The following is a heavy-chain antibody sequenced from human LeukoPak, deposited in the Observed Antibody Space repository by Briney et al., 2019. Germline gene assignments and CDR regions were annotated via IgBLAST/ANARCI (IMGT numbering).Heavy chain of an antibody. CDR2: ISGTGGSS. V-gene: IGHV3-23*01. D-gene: IGHD3-16*01. Sequence: GGSLRLSCAASGFTFSSYAMSWVRQAPGKGPEWVSAISGTGGSSYFADSVKGRFTISRDNSKNTLYLQMSSLRADDTAVYYCAKGLTDAFDIWGQGTMVTVSS. CDR3: AKGLTDAFDI. CDR1: GFTFSSYA. J-gene: IGHJ3*02.